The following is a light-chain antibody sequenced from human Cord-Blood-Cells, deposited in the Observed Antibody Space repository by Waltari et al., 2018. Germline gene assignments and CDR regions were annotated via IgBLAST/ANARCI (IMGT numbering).Light chain of an antibody. CDR1: NIVSKS. V-gene: IGLV3-21*03. J-gene: IGLJ2*01. Sequence: SYVLPQPPSLSVAPGKTARITCGGNNIVSKSVHWYQQKPGQAPVLVVYDESDRPSGIPARFSGSDSGNTDSVTICRVEAGDEADYYCQVWDRSSDHPGVGFGGGTKLTVL. CDR2: DES. CDR3: QVWDRSSDHPGVG.